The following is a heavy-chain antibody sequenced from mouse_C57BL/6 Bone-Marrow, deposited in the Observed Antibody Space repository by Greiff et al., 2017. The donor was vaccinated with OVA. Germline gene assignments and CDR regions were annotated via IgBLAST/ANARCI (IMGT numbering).Heavy chain of an antibody. CDR3: ARWWYYGSSPDY. CDR1: GYAFSSSW. D-gene: IGHD1-1*01. J-gene: IGHJ2*01. V-gene: IGHV1-82*01. Sequence: QVQLQQSGPELVKPGASVKISCKASGYAFSSSWMNWVKQRPGKGLEWIGRIYPGDGDTNYNGKFKGKATLTAAKSSSTAYMQLSSLTSEDSAVYFCARWWYYGSSPDYWGQGTTLTVSS. CDR2: IYPGDGDT.